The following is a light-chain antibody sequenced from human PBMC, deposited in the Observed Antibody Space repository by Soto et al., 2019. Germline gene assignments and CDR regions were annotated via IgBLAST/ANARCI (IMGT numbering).Light chain of an antibody. Sequence: VFTQSPATLSLSPGERDTLSCRASQSIHTSLAWYQQKPGQPPRLVVYDSTLRANGVPDRFGGSRSGTEFTLTINNLEPEDFAVYYCQQRNVWPPITFGQGTRLEI. V-gene: IGKV3-11*01. CDR1: QSIHTS. J-gene: IGKJ5*01. CDR2: DST. CDR3: QQRNVWPPIT.